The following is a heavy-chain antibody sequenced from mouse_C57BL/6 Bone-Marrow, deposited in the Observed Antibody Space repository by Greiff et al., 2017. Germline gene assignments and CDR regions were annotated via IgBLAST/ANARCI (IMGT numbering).Heavy chain of an antibody. J-gene: IGHJ3*01. V-gene: IGHV1-59*01. D-gene: IGHD3-1*01. Sequence: VQLQQPGAELVRPGTSVKLSCKASGYTFTSYWMNWVQQRPGKGLEWIGEIDPSDSYTNYNPKFKGKATLTVDTSSSTAYMQLSSLTSEDAAADYCGRTDGDRAIAYWGQGTLVTVSA. CDR2: IDPSDSYT. CDR3: GRTDGDRAIAY. CDR1: GYTFTSYW.